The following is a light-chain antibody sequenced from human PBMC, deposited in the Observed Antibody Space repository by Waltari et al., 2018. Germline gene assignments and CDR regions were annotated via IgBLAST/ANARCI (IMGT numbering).Light chain of an antibody. J-gene: IGKJ4*01. Sequence: DIVVTQSPEVLSVSLGERATINCKSSQSVLYSSNNKNYVAWFQQKPGQLPRLLIYWTSTRESGVPDRFSGSGSGTDFSLTIANLQAEDVAVYYCQQYYRIPLSFGGGTKVEIK. CDR3: QQYYRIPLS. V-gene: IGKV4-1*01. CDR1: QSVLYSSNNKNY. CDR2: WTS.